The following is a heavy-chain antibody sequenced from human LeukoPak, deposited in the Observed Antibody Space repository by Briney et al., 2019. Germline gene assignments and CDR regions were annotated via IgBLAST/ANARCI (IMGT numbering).Heavy chain of an antibody. Sequence: GESLKISCEGSGYSFTSYWIGWVRQMPGKGLEWMGIIYPGDSDTRYSPSFQGQVTISADKSISTAYLQWSSLKASDTAMYYCARAPRGRDYYYGMDVWGQGTTVTVSS. CDR1: GYSFTSYW. V-gene: IGHV5-51*01. CDR2: IYPGDSDT. CDR3: ARAPRGRDYYYGMDV. J-gene: IGHJ6*02. D-gene: IGHD3-10*01.